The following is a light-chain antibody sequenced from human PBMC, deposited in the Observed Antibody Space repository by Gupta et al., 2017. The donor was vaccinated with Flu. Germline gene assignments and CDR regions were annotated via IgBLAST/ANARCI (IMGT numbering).Light chain of an antibody. CDR3: QQYGISPWT. Sequence: GPLSLSPGERATLSCRASLSVNSSYLAWCQQKPGQAPRLLIYGASSRATGIPDRFSGSGSGTDFTLTISRLEPEDFAVYYCQQYGISPWTFGQGTKVEIK. V-gene: IGKV3-20*01. CDR2: GAS. CDR1: LSVNSSY. J-gene: IGKJ1*01.